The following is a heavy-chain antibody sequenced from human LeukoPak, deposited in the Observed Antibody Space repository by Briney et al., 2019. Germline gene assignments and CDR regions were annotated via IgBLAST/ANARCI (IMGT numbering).Heavy chain of an antibody. D-gene: IGHD6-13*01. Sequence: PGGSLRLSCAASGFTFSSYGMHWVRQAPGKGLEWVAVIWYDGSNKYYADSVKGRFTISRDNSKNTLYLQMNSLRAEDTAVYYCARAPHSSSWYGDYYYMDVWGKGTTVTVSS. J-gene: IGHJ6*03. V-gene: IGHV3-30*19. CDR1: GFTFSSYG. CDR3: ARAPHSSSWYGDYYYMDV. CDR2: IWYDGSNK.